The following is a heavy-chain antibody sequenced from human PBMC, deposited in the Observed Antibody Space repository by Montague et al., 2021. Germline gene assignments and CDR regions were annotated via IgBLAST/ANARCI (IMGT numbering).Heavy chain of an antibody. CDR2: FAQSVASGASGST. CDR1: GGSISTYY. CDR3: AGGEGVVPAARFDF. V-gene: IGHV4-4*09. Sequence: SETLSLTCAVSGGSISTYYWTWIRQSPGKGLEYIGYFAQSVASGASGSTNYHPSLRGRVTVSVDSSKNQVPLKMTSVTATDTGVYYCAGGEGVVPAARFDFWGRGTLVTVSS. J-gene: IGHJ4*02. D-gene: IGHD3-16*01.